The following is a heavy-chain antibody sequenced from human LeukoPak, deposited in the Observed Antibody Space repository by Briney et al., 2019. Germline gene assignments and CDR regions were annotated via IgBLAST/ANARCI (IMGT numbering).Heavy chain of an antibody. V-gene: IGHV3-21*05. CDR2: ISSSSVYM. CDR3: ATVPGHGGWRSEDY. Sequence: GGSLRLSCSASGFTFSSYAMHWVRQAPGKGLEWVSYISSSSVYMHYADSVKGRFTISRDNAKNSVYLQMSGLRDEDTAVYYCATVPGHGGWRSEDYWGQGTLVTVSS. D-gene: IGHD6-19*01. J-gene: IGHJ4*02. CDR1: GFTFSSYA.